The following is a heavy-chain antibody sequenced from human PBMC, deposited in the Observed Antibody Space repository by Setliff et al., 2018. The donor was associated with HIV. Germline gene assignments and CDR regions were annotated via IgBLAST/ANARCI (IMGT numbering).Heavy chain of an antibody. J-gene: IGHJ3*01. CDR1: GGSISSGSYY. CDR2: IHTSGST. D-gene: IGHD3-22*01. CDR3: AREEDSSGYYGKDAFDV. V-gene: IGHV4-61*09. Sequence: SETLSLTCTVSGGSISSGSYYWSWIRQPAGKGLEWIGHIHTSGSTYYNPSLKSRVTISRDTSRNQLSLKLSSVNVTDTAVYYCAREEDSSGYYGKDAFDVWGQGTLVTVSS.